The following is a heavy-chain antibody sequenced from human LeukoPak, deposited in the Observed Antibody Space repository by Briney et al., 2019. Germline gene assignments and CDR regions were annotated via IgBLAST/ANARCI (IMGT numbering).Heavy chain of an antibody. CDR2: ISAYNGNT. Sequence: ASVKVSCKASGYTFTSYGISWVRQAPGQGLEWMGWISAYNGNTNYAQKFQGRVTMTRNTSISTAYMELSSLRSEDTAVYYCARGPFYSYGHQFDYWGQGTLVTVSS. V-gene: IGHV1-18*01. D-gene: IGHD5-18*01. CDR3: ARGPFYSYGHQFDY. J-gene: IGHJ4*02. CDR1: GYTFTSYG.